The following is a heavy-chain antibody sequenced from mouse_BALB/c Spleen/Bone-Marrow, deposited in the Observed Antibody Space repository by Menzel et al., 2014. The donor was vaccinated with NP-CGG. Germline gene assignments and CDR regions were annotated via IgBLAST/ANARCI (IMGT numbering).Heavy chain of an antibody. D-gene: IGHD2-2*01. CDR1: GFNIKDTY. J-gene: IGHJ2*01. CDR3: ASYAYGYYFDY. V-gene: IGHV14-3*02. Sequence: VQLQQPGAELVKSGASVKLSCTASGFNIKDTYMHWVKQRPEQGLEWIGRIDPANGNTKYDPKFQGKATITADTSSNTAYLQLSSLTSEDTAVYYCASYAYGYYFDYWGQGTTLTVSS. CDR2: IDPANGNT.